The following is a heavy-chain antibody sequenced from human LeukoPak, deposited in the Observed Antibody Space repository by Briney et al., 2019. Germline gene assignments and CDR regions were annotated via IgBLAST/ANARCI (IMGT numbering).Heavy chain of an antibody. V-gene: IGHV4-31*03. D-gene: IGHD5-12*01. CDR2: IYSSGRT. Sequence: SETLSLTCTVSGASINSGGFYWSWIRQHPGKGLEWIGYIYSSGRTFYNPSLKSRISITVDTSKSHFSLNLTSVTAADTAIYYCARKGISGLKYGDAFDIWGQGTTVTVSS. J-gene: IGHJ3*02. CDR1: GASINSGGFY. CDR3: ARKGISGLKYGDAFDI.